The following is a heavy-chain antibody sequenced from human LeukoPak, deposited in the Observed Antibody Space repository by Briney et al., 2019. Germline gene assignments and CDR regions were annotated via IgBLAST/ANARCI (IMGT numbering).Heavy chain of an antibody. V-gene: IGHV3-48*03. CDR3: ARENGGYCSSTSCPGGDAFDI. D-gene: IGHD2-2*03. CDR2: ISSSGSTI. Sequence: GGSLRLSCAASGFTFSSYEMIWVRQAPGKGLEWVSYISSSGSTIYYADSVKGRFTISRDNAKNSLYLQMNSLRAEDTAIYYCARENGGYCSSTSCPGGDAFDIWGQGTMVTVSS. CDR1: GFTFSSYE. J-gene: IGHJ3*02.